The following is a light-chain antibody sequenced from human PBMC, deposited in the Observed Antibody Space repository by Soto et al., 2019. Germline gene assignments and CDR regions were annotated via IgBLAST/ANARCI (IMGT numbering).Light chain of an antibody. J-gene: IGLJ1*01. Sequence: QSVLTQPLSAPGSPGQSVTISCTGTSSDVGGYNYVSWYQQHPGKAPKLMIYEVSKRPSGVPDRFSGSKSGNTASLTVSGLQAEDEADYYCSSYAGSNNFVFGTGTKVTVL. CDR1: SSDVGGYNY. CDR3: SSYAGSNNFV. CDR2: EVS. V-gene: IGLV2-8*01.